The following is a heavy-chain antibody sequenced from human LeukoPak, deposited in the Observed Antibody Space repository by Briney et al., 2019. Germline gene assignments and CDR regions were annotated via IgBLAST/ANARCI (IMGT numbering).Heavy chain of an antibody. CDR3: ARTQPRYYYDSSGYWPNDAFDI. V-gene: IGHV3-7*01. D-gene: IGHD3-22*01. CDR2: IKQDGSEK. Sequence: GGSLRLSCAASGFTFSSSWMSWVRQAPGKGLEWVANIKQDGSEKYYVDSVKGRFTISRDNAKNSLYLQMNSLRAEDTAVYYCARTQPRYYYDSSGYWPNDAFDIWGQGTMVTVSS. CDR1: GFTFSSSW. J-gene: IGHJ3*02.